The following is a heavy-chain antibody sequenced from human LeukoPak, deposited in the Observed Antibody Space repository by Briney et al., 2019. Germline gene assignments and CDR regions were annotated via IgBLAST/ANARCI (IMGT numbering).Heavy chain of an antibody. CDR1: GYSISSGYY. Sequence: SETLSLTXTVSGYSISSGYYWGWIRQPPGKGLEWIGSIYHSGSTYYNPSLKSRVTISVDTSKNQFSLKLSSVTAADTAVYYCARDPRGAVAGFDYWGQGTLVTVSS. CDR2: IYHSGST. CDR3: ARDPRGAVAGFDY. D-gene: IGHD6-19*01. V-gene: IGHV4-38-2*02. J-gene: IGHJ4*02.